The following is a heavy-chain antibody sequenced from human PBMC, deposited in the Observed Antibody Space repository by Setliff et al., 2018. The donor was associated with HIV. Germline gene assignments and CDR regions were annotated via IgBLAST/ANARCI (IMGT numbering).Heavy chain of an antibody. Sequence: SETLSLTCSVSGTSISSGNFYWGWTRQPAGKGLEWIGHIYTDGTIKFNPSLKSRLSISLDTSKNQFYLNLNSVTAADTAIYYCERGGQSSGYGIEYWGQGKLVTVTS. V-gene: IGHV4-61*09. J-gene: IGHJ4*02. CDR1: GTSISSGNFY. CDR3: ERGGQSSGYGIEY. CDR2: IYTDGTI. D-gene: IGHD5-12*01.